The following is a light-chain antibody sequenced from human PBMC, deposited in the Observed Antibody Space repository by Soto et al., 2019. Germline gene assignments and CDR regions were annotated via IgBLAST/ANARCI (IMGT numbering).Light chain of an antibody. CDR1: QSVSSSY. J-gene: IGKJ1*01. V-gene: IGKV3-20*01. Sequence: EILLTQSPGTLSLSPGERATLSCRASQSVSSSYLAWYQQKPGQAPRLLIYGASSRATGIPDRFSGSGSGTAFTLTISRLEPEDFAVYYCQQYGSSPWTFGQGTKVEIK. CDR2: GAS. CDR3: QQYGSSPWT.